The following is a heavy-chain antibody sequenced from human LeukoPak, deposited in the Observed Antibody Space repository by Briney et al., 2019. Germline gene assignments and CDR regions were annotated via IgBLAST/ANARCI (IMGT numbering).Heavy chain of an antibody. CDR2: ISYDGSNK. D-gene: IGHD3-10*01. J-gene: IGHJ6*04. Sequence: GRSLRLSCAASGFTFSSYGMHWVRQAPGKGLEWVAVISYDGSNKYYADSVKGRFTISRDNSKNTLYLQMNSLRAEDTAVYYGAKDNYCGSGSYYSFLYGMDVWGKGTTVTVSS. CDR1: GFTFSSYG. V-gene: IGHV3-30*18. CDR3: AKDNYCGSGSYYSFLYGMDV.